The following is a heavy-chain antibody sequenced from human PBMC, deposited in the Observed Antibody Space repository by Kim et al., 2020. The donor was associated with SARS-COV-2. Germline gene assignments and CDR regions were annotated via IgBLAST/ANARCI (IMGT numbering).Heavy chain of an antibody. CDR2: IYHSGST. CDR1: GGSISSSNW. D-gene: IGHD2-2*01. J-gene: IGHJ2*01. Sequence: SETLSLTCAVSGGSISSSNWWSWVRQPPGKGLEWIGEIYHSGSTNYNPSLKSRVTISVDKSKNQFSLKLSSVTAADTAAYYCARGWSSTRTNWYFDLWGRGTLVTVSS. CDR3: ARGWSSTRTNWYFDL. V-gene: IGHV4-4*02.